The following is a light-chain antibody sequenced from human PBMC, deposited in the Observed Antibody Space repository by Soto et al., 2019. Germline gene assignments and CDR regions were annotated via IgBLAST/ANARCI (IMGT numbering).Light chain of an antibody. CDR3: CSYPGSSILYV. CDR1: SNYNL. CDR2: EVS. J-gene: IGLJ1*01. V-gene: IGLV2-23*02. Sequence: QSVLTQPASVSGSPGQSITISCTGTSNYNLVSWYQQHPGKAPKLVIYEVSERPSGVSNRFSGSKSGNTASLTISGLQAEDEADYYCCSYPGSSILYVFGTGTKVTV.